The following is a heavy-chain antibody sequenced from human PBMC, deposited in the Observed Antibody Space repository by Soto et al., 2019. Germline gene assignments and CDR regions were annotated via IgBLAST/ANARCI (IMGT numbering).Heavy chain of an antibody. CDR2: IVPFLGTI. Sequence: QVQRVQSGAELKRPGSSVKFSCKASGVTFSSYNIHWVRQAPGQGLEWMGRIVPFLGTIDHAQTFQDRVTISADKSTSTAYMELTSLRSDDTAVYYCAGPSGVVPYDAFDVWGQGTMLIVSS. J-gene: IGHJ3*01. V-gene: IGHV1-69*08. CDR3: AGPSGVVPYDAFDV. D-gene: IGHD3-3*01. CDR1: GVTFSSYN.